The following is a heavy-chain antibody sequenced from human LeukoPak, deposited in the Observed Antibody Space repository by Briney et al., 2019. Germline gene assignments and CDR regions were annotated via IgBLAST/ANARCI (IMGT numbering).Heavy chain of an antibody. Sequence: PGGSLRLSCAASGFTFSSYWMHWVRQPPGKGLVWVSALTGSGGTTYYADSVKGRFTISRDNSKNTLYLQMNSLTAEDTAVYYCARDRMGAIDYWGQGTLVTVSS. D-gene: IGHD3-16*01. J-gene: IGHJ4*02. V-gene: IGHV3-23*01. CDR1: GFTFSSYW. CDR3: ARDRMGAIDY. CDR2: LTGSGGTT.